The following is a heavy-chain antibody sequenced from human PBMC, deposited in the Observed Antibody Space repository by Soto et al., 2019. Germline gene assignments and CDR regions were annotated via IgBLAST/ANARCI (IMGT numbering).Heavy chain of an antibody. CDR1: GGSISSTSYY. V-gene: IGHV4-39*01. J-gene: IGHJ5*02. D-gene: IGHD3-22*01. Sequence: SETLSLTCTVSGGSISSTSYYWGWIRQPPGKGLEWIGSIHYSGSTYQNPSLKSPVTISLDASKNQFSLKLSSVTAADTAVYYCAREYDSSGYYGWFDPWGQGTLVTVSS. CDR2: IHYSGST. CDR3: AREYDSSGYYGWFDP.